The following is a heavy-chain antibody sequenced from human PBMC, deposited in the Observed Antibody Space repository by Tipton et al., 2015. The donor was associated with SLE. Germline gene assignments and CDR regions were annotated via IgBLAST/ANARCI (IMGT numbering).Heavy chain of an antibody. D-gene: IGHD6-19*01. CDR2: ISSSGSTI. J-gene: IGHJ6*03. Sequence: SLRLSCAASGFTFSSYEMNWVRQAPGKGLEWVSYISSSGSTIYYADSVKGRFTISRDNSKNTLYLQMNSLRAEDTAVYYCARVPRSYSSGWWLEDMDVWGKGTTVTVSS. V-gene: IGHV3-48*03. CDR1: GFTFSSYE. CDR3: ARVPRSYSSGWWLEDMDV.